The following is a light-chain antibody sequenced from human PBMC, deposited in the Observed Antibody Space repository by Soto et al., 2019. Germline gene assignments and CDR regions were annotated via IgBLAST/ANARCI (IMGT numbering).Light chain of an antibody. CDR1: SSHIGSNY. CDR2: RNN. J-gene: IGLJ1*01. V-gene: IGLV1-47*01. Sequence: QSVLTQPPSASGTPGQRVTISCSGSSSHIGSNYVYWYQQLPGTAPKRLIYRNNQRPSGVPDRFSGSKSGNTASLTISGLQAEDEADYYCNSYANAAARVFGTGTKGTVL. CDR3: NSYANAAARV.